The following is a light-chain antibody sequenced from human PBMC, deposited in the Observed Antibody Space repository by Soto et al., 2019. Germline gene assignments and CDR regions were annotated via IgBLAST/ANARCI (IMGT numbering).Light chain of an antibody. J-gene: IGLJ2*01. V-gene: IGLV3-1*01. Sequence: SYELTQPPSVSVSPGQTASITCSGDKLGDRYACWYQQKPGQSPVLVISQDSKRPSGIPERFSGSNSGNTATLTISGTQAMDEADYYCQAWETSLVVFGGGTKLTVL. CDR3: QAWETSLVV. CDR2: QDS. CDR1: KLGDRY.